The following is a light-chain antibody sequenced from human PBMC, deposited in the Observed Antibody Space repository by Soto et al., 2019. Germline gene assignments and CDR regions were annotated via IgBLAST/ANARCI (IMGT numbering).Light chain of an antibody. CDR3: QQYGSSPIT. Sequence: EIVMTQSPATLSVSPGEGATLSCRASQSVSSSYLAWYQQKPGQAPRLLIYGASSRATGIPDRFSGSGSGTDFTLTISRLGPEDFAVYYCQQYGSSPITFGGGTKVDI. CDR2: GAS. J-gene: IGKJ4*01. CDR1: QSVSSSY. V-gene: IGKV3-20*01.